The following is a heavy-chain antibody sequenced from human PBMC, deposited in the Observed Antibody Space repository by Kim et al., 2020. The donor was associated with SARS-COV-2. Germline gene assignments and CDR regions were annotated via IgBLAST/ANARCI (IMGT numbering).Heavy chain of an antibody. J-gene: IGHJ3*02. Sequence: GGSLRLSCAASGFTVSSNYMSWVRQAPGKGLEWVSVIYSGGSTYYADSVKGRFTISRDNSKNTLYLQMNSLRAEDTAVYYCARDGGYSGYDYAFDIWGQGTMVTVSS. CDR2: IYSGGST. CDR3: ARDGGYSGYDYAFDI. D-gene: IGHD5-12*01. CDR1: GFTVSSNY. V-gene: IGHV3-53*01.